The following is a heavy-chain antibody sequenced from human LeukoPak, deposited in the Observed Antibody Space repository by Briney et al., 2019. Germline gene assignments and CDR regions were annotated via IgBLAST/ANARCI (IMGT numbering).Heavy chain of an antibody. J-gene: IGHJ3*02. D-gene: IGHD5-12*01. CDR3: VRDSGYGLDAFDI. CDR2: TYYRSKWSN. CDR1: GDSVSSNSAA. V-gene: IGHV6-1*01. Sequence: SQTLSLTCAISGDSVSSNSAAWNWIRQSPSRGLEWLGRTYYRSKWSNDYALSVKSRITINPDTSKNQFSLQLNSVPPEDTAVYYCVRDSGYGLDAFDIWDQGTMVTVSS.